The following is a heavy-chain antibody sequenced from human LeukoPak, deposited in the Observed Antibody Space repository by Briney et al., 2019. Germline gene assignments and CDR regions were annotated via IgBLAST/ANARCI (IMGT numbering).Heavy chain of an antibody. CDR1: GYTFTGYY. CDR2: INPNSGGT. D-gene: IGHD3-10*01. J-gene: IGHJ4*02. V-gene: IGHV1-2*06. Sequence: ASVKVSCKASGYTFTGYYMHWVRQAPGQGLEWMGRINPNSGGTNYAQKFQGRVTMTRDTSISTAYMELSGLRSDDTAVYYCARLRWGSGSFFNFDYWGQGTLVTVSS. CDR3: ARLRWGSGSFFNFDY.